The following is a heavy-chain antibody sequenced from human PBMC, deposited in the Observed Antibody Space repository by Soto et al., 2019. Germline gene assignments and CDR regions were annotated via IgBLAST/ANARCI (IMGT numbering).Heavy chain of an antibody. D-gene: IGHD3-22*01. CDR2: ITSTTDGGTP. J-gene: IGHJ4*02. Sequence: GGSLRLSCAASGVTFTHAWMNWVRQAPGKGLEWVGRITSTTDGGTPDYAAPVKGRFTISRDDSESTLYLQMNSLKTEDTAVYYCTRQGRGQGRDYFDNTVDSASIDQWGQGTLVTVSS. V-gene: IGHV3-15*01. CDR3: TRQGRGQGRDYFDNTVDSASIDQ. CDR1: GVTFTHAW.